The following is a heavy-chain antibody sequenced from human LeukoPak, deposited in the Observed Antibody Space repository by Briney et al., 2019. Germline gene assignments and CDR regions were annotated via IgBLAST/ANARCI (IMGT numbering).Heavy chain of an antibody. D-gene: IGHD4-17*01. CDR1: GYTFTSYG. V-gene: IGHV1-18*01. Sequence: ASVKVSCKASGYTFTSYGISWVRQAPGQGLEWMGWISAYNGNTNYAQKLQGRVTMTTDTSTSTAYMELRSLRSDDTAVYDCAREETTVTASDYWGQGTLVTGSS. CDR3: AREETTVTASDY. J-gene: IGHJ4*02. CDR2: ISAYNGNT.